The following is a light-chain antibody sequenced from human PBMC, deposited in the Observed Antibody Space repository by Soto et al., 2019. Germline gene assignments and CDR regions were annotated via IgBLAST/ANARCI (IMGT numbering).Light chain of an antibody. CDR2: DAF. Sequence: DIQLTQTPSTLSASIGERVTITCRASQSLSGWLAWYQQTPGKAPKLLISDAFRLESGVPSRFRGSGSGTEFSLTISSLQPGDSATFYCQQYASYPWTFGRGTKVDIK. V-gene: IGKV1-5*01. J-gene: IGKJ1*01. CDR3: QQYASYPWT. CDR1: QSLSGW.